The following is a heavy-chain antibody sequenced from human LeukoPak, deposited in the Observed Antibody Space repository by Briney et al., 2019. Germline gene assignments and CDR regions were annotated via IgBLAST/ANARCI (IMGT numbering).Heavy chain of an antibody. Sequence: ASVKVSCKASGYTFTSYDITWVRQATGQGLEWMGWMNPNSGNTGYAQKFQGRVTITRNTSISTAYMELSSLRSEDTAVYYCARGLSPRRPGLWFGESRRAFDIWGQGTMVTVSS. CDR1: GYTFTSYD. CDR2: MNPNSGNT. CDR3: ARGLSPRRPGLWFGESRRAFDI. V-gene: IGHV1-8*03. J-gene: IGHJ3*02. D-gene: IGHD3-10*01.